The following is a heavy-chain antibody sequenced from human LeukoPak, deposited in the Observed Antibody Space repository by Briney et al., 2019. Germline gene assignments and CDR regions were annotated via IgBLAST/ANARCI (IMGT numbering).Heavy chain of an antibody. CDR3: ARGSRDFDY. V-gene: IGHV4-59*01. J-gene: IGHJ4*02. CDR1: GGSISSYY. CDR2: IYYSGST. Sequence: PSETLSLTCTDSGGSISSYYWTWIRQPPGKGLEWIGYIYYSGSTNYNPSLKSRVTISVDTSKNQFSLKLSSVTAADTAVYYCARGSRDFDYWGQGTLVTVSS.